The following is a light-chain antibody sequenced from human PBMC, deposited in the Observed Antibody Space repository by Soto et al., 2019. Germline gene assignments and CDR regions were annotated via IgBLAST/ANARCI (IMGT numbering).Light chain of an antibody. CDR3: AAWDDSLNGVV. CDR1: SSNIGSNA. CDR2: SSN. V-gene: IGLV1-44*01. Sequence: QSVLTQPPSASGTPGQRVTISCSVSSSNIGSNAVNWYQQVPGAAPRLLIYSSNQRPSGVPDRFFGSKSGTSASLAISGLQSEDEAYYYCAAWDDSLNGVVFGGGTKLTVL. J-gene: IGLJ2*01.